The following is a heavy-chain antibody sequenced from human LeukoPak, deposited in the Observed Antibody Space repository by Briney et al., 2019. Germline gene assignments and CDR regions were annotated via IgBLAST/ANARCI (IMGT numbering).Heavy chain of an antibody. CDR1: GFTVSSYY. V-gene: IGHV3-48*03. Sequence: PGGSLRLSCAASGFTVSSYYMNWVRQAPGKGLEWVSYISSSGSTIYYADSVKGRFTISRDNAKNSLYLQMNSLRAEDTAVYYCAKDRGRRLGELSCGDYWGQGTLVTVSS. CDR2: ISSSGSTI. J-gene: IGHJ4*02. D-gene: IGHD3-16*02. CDR3: AKDRGRRLGELSCGDY.